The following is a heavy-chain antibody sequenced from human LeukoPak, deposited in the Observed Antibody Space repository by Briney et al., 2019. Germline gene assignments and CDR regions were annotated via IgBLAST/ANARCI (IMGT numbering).Heavy chain of an antibody. V-gene: IGHV1-2*02. J-gene: IGHJ4*02. D-gene: IGHD5-24*01. CDR2: INPNTGTT. CDR3: ARVDEMATFNFDY. CDR1: GGTFSSYA. Sequence: ASVKVSCKASGGTFSSYAISWARQAPGQGLEWMGWINPNTGTTNYAQKFQGRVTLTRDTSISTAYMEVIRLRSDDTAMYYCARVDEMATFNFDYWGQGTLVTVSA.